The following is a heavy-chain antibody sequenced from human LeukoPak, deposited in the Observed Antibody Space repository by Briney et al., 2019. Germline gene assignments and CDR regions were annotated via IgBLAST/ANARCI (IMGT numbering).Heavy chain of an antibody. V-gene: IGHV3-23*01. CDR3: AKVGMVGSTYYFDN. CDR1: GFTFRSYA. CDR2: DSGSGGSP. D-gene: IGHD1-26*01. J-gene: IGHJ4*02. Sequence: PGGSLRLFCAASGFTFRSYAMSWVRQAPGKGLQWVSTDSGSGGSPYYADSVKGRFTISRDNSKNTLYLQMTSLRVEDTAVYYCAKVGMVGSTYYFDNWGQGTLVTVSS.